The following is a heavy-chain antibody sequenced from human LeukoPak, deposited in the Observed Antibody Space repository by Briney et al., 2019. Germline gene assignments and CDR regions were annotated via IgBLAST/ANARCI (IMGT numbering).Heavy chain of an antibody. J-gene: IGHJ4*02. CDR1: GFTFSSYA. CDR2: ITGSGANT. D-gene: IGHD6-19*01. Sequence: GGSLRPSCAASGFTFSSYAMIWVRQAPGKGLEWVSAITGSGANTYYADSVKGRFTISRDNSKNTLYPQMNSLRAEDTAVYYCATLGKPVAGTHYWGQGTLVTVSS. V-gene: IGHV3-23*01. CDR3: ATLGKPVAGTHY.